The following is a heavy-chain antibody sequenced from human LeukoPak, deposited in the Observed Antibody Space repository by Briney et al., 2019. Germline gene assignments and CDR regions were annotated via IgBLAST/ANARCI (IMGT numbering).Heavy chain of an antibody. CDR3: ARGMTTVTTSNWFDP. J-gene: IGHJ5*02. V-gene: IGHV4-4*07. D-gene: IGHD4-17*01. Sequence: ASETLSLTCTVSGGSISSYYWSWIRQPAGKGLEWIGRISSTGRTDYNPSLTSRVTISVDTSKNQFSLKLSSVTAADTAVYYCARGMTTVTTSNWFDPWGQGTLVTVSS. CDR1: GGSISSYY. CDR2: ISSTGRT.